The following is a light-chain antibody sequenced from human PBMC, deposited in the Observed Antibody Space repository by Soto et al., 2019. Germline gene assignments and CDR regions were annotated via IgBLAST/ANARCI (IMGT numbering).Light chain of an antibody. CDR2: LVS. CDR1: QSLLNSNGYTY. CDR3: MQAAQTPYT. Sequence: EIVMTLSPLSLPATPGEPASISCRSSQSLLNSNGYTYLDWYLQKPGQSPQFLIYLVSNRSSGVPDRFSGSGSGTDFTLKISRVEAEDVGVYFCMQAAQTPYTFGQGTKLEIK. V-gene: IGKV2-28*01. J-gene: IGKJ2*01.